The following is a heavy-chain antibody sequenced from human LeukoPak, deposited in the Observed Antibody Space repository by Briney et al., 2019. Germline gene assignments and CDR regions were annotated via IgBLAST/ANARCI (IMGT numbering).Heavy chain of an antibody. J-gene: IGHJ4*02. Sequence: GESLKISCKVSGYSFTNYWIGWVRQTPGKGLEWMGIIYPGDSDTRYSPSFQGQVTISADKSISTAYLQWSSLKASDTAMYYCARRETDKITATDYWGQGTLVTVSS. V-gene: IGHV5-51*01. D-gene: IGHD1-20*01. CDR3: ARRETDKITATDY. CDR1: GYSFTNYW. CDR2: IYPGDSDT.